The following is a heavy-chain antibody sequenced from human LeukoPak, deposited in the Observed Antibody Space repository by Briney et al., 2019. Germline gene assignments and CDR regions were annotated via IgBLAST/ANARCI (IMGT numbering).Heavy chain of an antibody. J-gene: IGHJ4*02. D-gene: IGHD6-13*01. CDR1: GFTFSSYA. Sequence: GGSLRLSCAASGFTFSSYAMHWVRQAPGKGLEWVAVISYDGSNKYYADSVKGPFTISRDNSKNTLYLQMNSLRAEDTAVYYCAREINSSSVNYWGQGTLVTVSS. CDR2: ISYDGSNK. CDR3: AREINSSSVNY. V-gene: IGHV3-30-3*01.